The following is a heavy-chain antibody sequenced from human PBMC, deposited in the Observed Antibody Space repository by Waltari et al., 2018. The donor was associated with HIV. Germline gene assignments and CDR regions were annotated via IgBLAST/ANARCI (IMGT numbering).Heavy chain of an antibody. CDR2: INHSGST. D-gene: IGHD2-15*01. Sequence: QVQLQQWGAGLLKPSETLSLTCAVYGGSFSGYYWSWIRQPPGKGLEWIGEINHSGSTNYNPSLKSRVTIAVDTSKNQFSLKLSSVTAADTAVYYCARKLGDYCSGGSCEGGWFDPWGQGTLVTVSS. J-gene: IGHJ5*02. CDR1: GGSFSGYY. V-gene: IGHV4-34*01. CDR3: ARKLGDYCSGGSCEGGWFDP.